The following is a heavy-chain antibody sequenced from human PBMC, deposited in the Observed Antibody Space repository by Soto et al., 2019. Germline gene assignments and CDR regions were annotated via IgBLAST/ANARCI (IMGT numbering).Heavy chain of an antibody. CDR2: IYYSGST. Sequence: SETLSLTCTVSGGSISSGGYYWSWIRQHPGKGLEWIGYIYYSGSTYYNPSLKSRVTISVDTSKNQFSLKLSSVTAADTAVYYCARSPTGTTFGGTKHGFDPWGQGTLVTVSS. V-gene: IGHV4-31*03. CDR3: ARSPTGTTFGGTKHGFDP. CDR1: GGSISSGGYY. J-gene: IGHJ5*02. D-gene: IGHD3-16*01.